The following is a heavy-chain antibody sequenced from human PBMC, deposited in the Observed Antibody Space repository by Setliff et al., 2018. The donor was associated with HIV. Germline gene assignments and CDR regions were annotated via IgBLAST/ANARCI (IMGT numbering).Heavy chain of an antibody. D-gene: IGHD6-19*01. V-gene: IGHV1-69*10. CDR1: GGTFGSYA. J-gene: IGHJ4*02. CDR2: IIPIVGQT. CDR3: ARAYTSGWYLELGLSYFDS. Sequence: GASVKVSCKASGGTFGSYAIHWVRQAPGQGLEWMGGIIPIVGQTNYAQKFQGRFTITADTSTNTAFMELTSLTSDDTALYYCARAYTSGWYLELGLSYFDSWGQGTLVTVSS.